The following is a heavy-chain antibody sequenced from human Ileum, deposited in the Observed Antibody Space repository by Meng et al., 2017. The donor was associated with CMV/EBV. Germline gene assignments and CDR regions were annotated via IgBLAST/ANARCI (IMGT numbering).Heavy chain of an antibody. CDR1: GGSVNNNY. CDR3: VRGPGASTREGFDY. J-gene: IGHJ4*02. V-gene: IGHV4-4*07. Sequence: VASQVSGPGRGRPSVTLSRTCTVSGGSVNNNYWSWIRQSAGKGLEWIGRFYSSDTYNYHPSLDSRVTMSLDTSKNQFSLNLRSVTAADTATYYCVRGPGASTREGFDYWGLGTLVTVSS. D-gene: IGHD1-26*01. CDR2: FYSSDTY.